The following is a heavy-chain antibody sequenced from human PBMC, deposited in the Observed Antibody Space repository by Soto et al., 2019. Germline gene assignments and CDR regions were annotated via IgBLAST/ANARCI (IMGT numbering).Heavy chain of an antibody. CDR2: IHHSGST. J-gene: IGHJ4*02. Sequence: SETLSLTCAVYGGSFSGYYWNWIRQPPGKGLEWIGEIHHSGSTKYDPSLKSRVTISVDTSKNQFSLKLSSVTAADTAVYYCASVPLDYWGQGTLVTVSS. CDR1: GGSFSGYY. V-gene: IGHV4-34*01. CDR3: ASVPLDY. D-gene: IGHD6-6*01.